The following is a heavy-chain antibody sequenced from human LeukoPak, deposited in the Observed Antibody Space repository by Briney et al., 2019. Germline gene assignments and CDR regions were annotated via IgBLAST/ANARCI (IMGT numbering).Heavy chain of an antibody. CDR3: ASIRDGYNFDY. D-gene: IGHD5-24*01. V-gene: IGHV1-69*05. Sequence: GASVKVSCKASGGTFSSYAISWVRQAPGQGLEWMGRIIPIFGTANYAQKFQGRVTITTDESTSTAYMELSSLRSEDTAVYYCASIRDGYNFDYWGQGTLVTVSS. CDR1: GGTFSSYA. J-gene: IGHJ4*02. CDR2: IIPIFGTA.